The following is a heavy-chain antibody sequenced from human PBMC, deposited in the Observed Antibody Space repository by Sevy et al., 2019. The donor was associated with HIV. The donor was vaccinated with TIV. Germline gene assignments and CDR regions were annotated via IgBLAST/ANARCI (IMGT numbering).Heavy chain of an antibody. D-gene: IGHD6-13*01. CDR2: ISGSGGST. CDR1: GFIFSSYV. V-gene: IGHV3-23*01. J-gene: IGHJ4*02. CDR3: EAIATAGRDY. Sequence: GGSLRLSCAASGFIFSSYVMTWVRLAPGKGLEWVSTISGSGGSTYYADSVKGRFTISRDNSKKMLDLQMNSLRAEDTAAYYCEAIATAGRDYWGQGTLVTVSS.